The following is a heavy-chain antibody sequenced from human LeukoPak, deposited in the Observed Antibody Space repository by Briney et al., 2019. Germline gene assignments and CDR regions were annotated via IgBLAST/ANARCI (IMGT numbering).Heavy chain of an antibody. Sequence: GESIKVSCQGSGYSFTSYWIGWVRPMPGKGLEWMGIIYPGDSDTRYSTSFQGQVTNSAGKAISNAYLEWSRLKASDTPMYYCARCALGYCSGSYCGHAFDCWGQGTKVSVP. J-gene: IGHJ3*01. CDR2: IYPGDSDT. V-gene: IGHV5-51*01. CDR1: GYSFTSYW. CDR3: ARCALGYCSGSYCGHAFDC. D-gene: IGHD3-10*01.